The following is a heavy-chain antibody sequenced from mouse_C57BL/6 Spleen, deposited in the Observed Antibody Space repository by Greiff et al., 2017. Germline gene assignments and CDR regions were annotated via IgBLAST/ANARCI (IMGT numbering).Heavy chain of an antibody. CDR3: ARSNCYWVPWYFDV. D-gene: IGHD2-12*01. Sequence: VQLQQPGTELVKPGASVKLSCKASGYTFTSYWMHWVKQRPGQGLEWIGNINPSNGGTNYNEKFKSKATLTVDQSSSTAYMQLSSLTSEDSAVHYCARSNCYWVPWYFDVWGTGTTGTVSS. V-gene: IGHV1-53*01. J-gene: IGHJ1*03. CDR1: GYTFTSYW. CDR2: INPSNGGT.